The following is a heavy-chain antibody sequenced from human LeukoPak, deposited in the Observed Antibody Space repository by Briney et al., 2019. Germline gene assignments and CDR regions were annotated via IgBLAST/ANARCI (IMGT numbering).Heavy chain of an antibody. CDR3: AIRYCSGGSCYWRSDY. V-gene: IGHV4-34*01. Sequence: KSSETLSLTCAVYGGSFSGYYWSWIRKPPGKGLEWIVEINHSGSTNYNPSLKSRVTISVDTSENQFSLKLSSVTAADTAVYYCAIRYCSGGSCYWRSDYWGQGTLVTVSS. CDR2: INHSGST. CDR1: GGSFSGYY. D-gene: IGHD2-15*01. J-gene: IGHJ4*02.